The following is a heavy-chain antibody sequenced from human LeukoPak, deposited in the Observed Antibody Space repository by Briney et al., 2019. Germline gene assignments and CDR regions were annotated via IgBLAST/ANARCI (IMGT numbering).Heavy chain of an antibody. J-gene: IGHJ4*02. CDR2: INPSGGST. Sequence: ASVKVSCKASGGTFSSYAISWVRQAPGKGLEWMGIINPSGGSTSYAQKFQGRVTMTRDTSTSTVYMELSSLRSEDTAVYYCARFTEAEVRGFDYWGQGTLVTVSS. CDR1: GGTFSSYA. V-gene: IGHV1-46*01. CDR3: ARFTEAEVRGFDY. D-gene: IGHD3-10*01.